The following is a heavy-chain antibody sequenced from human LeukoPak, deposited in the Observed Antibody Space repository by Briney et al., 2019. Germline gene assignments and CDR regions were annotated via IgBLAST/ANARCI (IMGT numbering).Heavy chain of an antibody. D-gene: IGHD3-10*01. J-gene: IGHJ4*02. CDR1: GFTFSSYA. Sequence: GGSLRLSCAASGFTFSSYAMSWVRQAPGKGLEWVSAISGSGGSTYYADSVKGRFTISRDNSKNTLHLQMNSLRAEDTAVYYCAKGSNSGITMVRGVIKSYFDYWGQGTLVTVSS. CDR3: AKGSNSGITMVRGVIKSYFDY. V-gene: IGHV3-23*01. CDR2: ISGSGGST.